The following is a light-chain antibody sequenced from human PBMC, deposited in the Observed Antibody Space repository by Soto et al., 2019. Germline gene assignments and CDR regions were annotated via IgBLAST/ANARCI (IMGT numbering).Light chain of an antibody. V-gene: IGKV3-11*01. Sequence: IVFTHSPSTVSLSPGKRATLSCRASQNISNYLIWYQQKPGQAPRLLIYDVSNRATGIPDRFSGSGSGTEFTLTISSLQSEDFAVYYCQQYNNWLSWTFGQGTKVDLK. J-gene: IGKJ1*01. CDR1: QNISNY. CDR3: QQYNNWLSWT. CDR2: DVS.